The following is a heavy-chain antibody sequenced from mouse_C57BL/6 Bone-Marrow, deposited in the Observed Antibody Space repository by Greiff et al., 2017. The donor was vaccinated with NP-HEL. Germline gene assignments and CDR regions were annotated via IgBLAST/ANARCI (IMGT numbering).Heavy chain of an antibody. CDR3: ARSYYYGSSPYWYFDV. CDR1: GYTFTSYW. Sequence: QVQLKQPGTELVKPGASVKLSCKASGYTFTSYWMHWVKQRPGQGLEWIGNINPSNGGTNYNEKFKSKATLTVDKSSSTAYMQLSSLTSEDSAVYYCARSYYYGSSPYWYFDVWGTGTTVTVSS. CDR2: INPSNGGT. J-gene: IGHJ1*03. V-gene: IGHV1-53*01. D-gene: IGHD1-1*01.